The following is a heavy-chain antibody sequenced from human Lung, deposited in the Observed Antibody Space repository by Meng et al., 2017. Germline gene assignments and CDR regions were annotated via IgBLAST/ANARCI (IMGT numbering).Heavy chain of an antibody. D-gene: IGHD3-10*01. V-gene: IGHV4-34*01. J-gene: IGHJ4*02. CDR3: ARERHSTIIRGVIDF. CDR2: INHGGST. CDR1: GGSSSGSY. Sequence: QGRRQQWGAGLLRRSENRSPTCAVDGGSSSGSYWSWIRQSPAKGLEWIGKINHGGSTNYNPSLESRVTISVDTPKNQFSLRLTSMTVADTAVYYCARERHSTIIRGVIDFWGQGALVTVSS.